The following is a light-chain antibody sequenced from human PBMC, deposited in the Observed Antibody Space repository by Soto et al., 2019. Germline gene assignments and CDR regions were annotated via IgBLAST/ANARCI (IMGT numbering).Light chain of an antibody. V-gene: IGKV1-5*01. CDR1: QSISSC. CDR3: QQYDSYSPWT. CDR2: DAS. J-gene: IGKJ1*01. Sequence: DIQMTQSPSALSASVGDRATITCRASQSISSCLAWYQQKPGKAPKLLIYDASTLQSGVPSRYSGSGSGTEYTLTISNLQPDDFATYYCQQYDSYSPWTFGQGTKVDIK.